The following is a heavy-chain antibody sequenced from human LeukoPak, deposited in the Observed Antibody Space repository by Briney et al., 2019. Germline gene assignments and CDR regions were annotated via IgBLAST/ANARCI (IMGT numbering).Heavy chain of an antibody. J-gene: IGHJ4*02. CDR2: ISGSGGST. V-gene: IGHV3-23*01. D-gene: IGHD6-6*01. CDR3: AKGGYSSSSRNFDY. CDR1: GFTFSTYW. Sequence: GGSLRLSCAGSGFTFSTYWMSWVRQAPGKGLEWVSAISGSGGSTYYADSVKGRFTISRDDSKNTLYLQMNSLRAEDTAVYYCAKGGYSSSSRNFDYWGQGTLVTVSS.